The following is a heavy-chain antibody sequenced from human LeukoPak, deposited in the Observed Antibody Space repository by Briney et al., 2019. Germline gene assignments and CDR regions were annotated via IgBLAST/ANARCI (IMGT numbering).Heavy chain of an antibody. CDR1: GFTFSSYS. CDR2: ISSSSSYI. D-gene: IGHD2-2*01. J-gene: IGHJ5*02. CDR3: ARERRGQYQLPTGFDP. V-gene: IGHV3-21*01. Sequence: GGSLRLSCAASGFTFSSYSMNWVRQAPGKGLEWVSSISSSSSYIYYADSVKGRFTISRDNAKNSLYLQMNSLRAEDTAVYYCARERRGQYQLPTGFDPWGQGTLVTVSS.